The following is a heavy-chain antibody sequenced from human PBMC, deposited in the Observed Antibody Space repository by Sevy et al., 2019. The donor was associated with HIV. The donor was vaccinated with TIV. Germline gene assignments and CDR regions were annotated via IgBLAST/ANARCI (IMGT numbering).Heavy chain of an antibody. V-gene: IGHV3-23*01. CDR3: AKEHLYYYDSSGYYLGDAFDI. CDR2: ISGSGGST. J-gene: IGHJ3*02. Sequence: GGSLRLSCAASGFTFSSYAMSWVRQAPGKGLEWVSAISGSGGSTYYADSVKGRFTISRDNSKNTRYLQMNSLRAEDTAVYYCAKEHLYYYDSSGYYLGDAFDIWGQGTMVTVSS. CDR1: GFTFSSYA. D-gene: IGHD3-22*01.